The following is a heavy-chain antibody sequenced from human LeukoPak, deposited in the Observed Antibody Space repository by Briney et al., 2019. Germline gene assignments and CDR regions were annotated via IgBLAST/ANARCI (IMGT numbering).Heavy chain of an antibody. J-gene: IGHJ4*02. Sequence: ASVKVSCKASGYTFTSYGISWVRQAPGQGLEWMGWISAYNGNTNYAQKLQGRVTMTTDTSTSTAYMELRSLRSDDTAVYYCARGRETYGSGSYIYWGQGTLVTVSS. CDR1: GYTFTSYG. CDR3: ARGRETYGSGSYIY. CDR2: ISAYNGNT. V-gene: IGHV1-18*01. D-gene: IGHD3-10*01.